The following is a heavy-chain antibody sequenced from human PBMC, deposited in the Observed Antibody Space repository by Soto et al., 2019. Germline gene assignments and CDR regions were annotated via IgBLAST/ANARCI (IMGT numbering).Heavy chain of an antibody. CDR1: GYTFTSYA. J-gene: IGHJ1*01. D-gene: IGHD3-16*02. CDR2: INAGNGNT. Sequence: ASVKVSCKASGYTFTSYAMHWVRQAPGQRLEWMGWINAGNGNTKYSQKFQGRVTITRDTSASTAYMELSSLRSEDTAVYYCARENMITFGGVIVSAEYFQHWGQGTLVTVSS. V-gene: IGHV1-3*01. CDR3: ARENMITFGGVIVSAEYFQH.